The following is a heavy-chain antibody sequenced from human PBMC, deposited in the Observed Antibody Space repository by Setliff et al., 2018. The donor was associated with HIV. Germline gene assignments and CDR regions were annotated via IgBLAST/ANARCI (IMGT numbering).Heavy chain of an antibody. CDR1: GGSMNNYY. V-gene: IGHV4-59*01. CDR2: VYYSGST. CDR3: ARDDSGYNYGGRGMDV. Sequence: SETLSLTCTVFGGSMNNYYWNWIRQSPGKGLEWIGYVYYSGSTKYSPSLKSRVSISLDPSTKQVSLRLRSVTAADTAVYYCARDDSGYNYGGRGMDVWGQGTTVTVSS. J-gene: IGHJ6*02. D-gene: IGHD4-17*01.